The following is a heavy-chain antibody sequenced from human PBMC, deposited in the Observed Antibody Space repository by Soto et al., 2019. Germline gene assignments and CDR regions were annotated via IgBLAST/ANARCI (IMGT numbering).Heavy chain of an antibody. V-gene: IGHV1-69*01. CDR3: GSEPSGYSYGPFDY. CDR1: GGTFSNYA. D-gene: IGHD5-18*01. CDR2: IIPFWATT. Sequence: QVQLVQSGADVKQPGASLKVSCKASGGTFSNYALSWVRQAPGQGLEWVGRIIPFWATTNDAQKFQGRVTITADESTRTAYMELSSLGSEETAVYFCGSEPSGYSYGPFDYWGQGTLVTVSS. J-gene: IGHJ4*02.